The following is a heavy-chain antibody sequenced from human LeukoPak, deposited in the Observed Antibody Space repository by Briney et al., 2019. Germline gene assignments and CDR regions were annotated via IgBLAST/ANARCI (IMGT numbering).Heavy chain of an antibody. Sequence: AASVKVSCKASGYTFTSYDINWVRQAPGQGLEWMGGIIPIFGTANYAQKFQGRVTITADESTSTAYMELSSLRSEDTAVYYCASLGCSGGSCYLGWFDPWGQGTLVTVSS. J-gene: IGHJ5*02. V-gene: IGHV1-69*13. CDR1: GYTFTSYD. CDR2: IIPIFGTA. CDR3: ASLGCSGGSCYLGWFDP. D-gene: IGHD2-15*01.